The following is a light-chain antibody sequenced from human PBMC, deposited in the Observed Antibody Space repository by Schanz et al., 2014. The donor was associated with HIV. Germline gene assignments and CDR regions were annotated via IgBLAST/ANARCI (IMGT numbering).Light chain of an antibody. Sequence: QSALTQPASVSGSPGQSISISCTGTSGDVGSYNYVSWYQQHPGKAPKLMIYDVSNRPSGVSSRFSGSKSGNTASLTISGLQAEDEADYYCQSYDISLSAFVFASGTKLTV. CDR2: DVS. V-gene: IGLV2-14*03. CDR1: SGDVGSYNY. J-gene: IGLJ1*01. CDR3: QSYDISLSAFV.